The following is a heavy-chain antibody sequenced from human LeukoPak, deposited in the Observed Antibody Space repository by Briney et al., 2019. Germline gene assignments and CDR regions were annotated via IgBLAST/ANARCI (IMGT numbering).Heavy chain of an antibody. Sequence: ASVKVSSKPSGYTFTTYGISWVRQAPGQGLEWMGWISAYNGNTNHAQKLQGRVTMTTDTSTSTAYMELRSLRSDDTAVYYCARDLNPFSSGYYKDYWGQGTLVTVSS. D-gene: IGHD3-22*01. V-gene: IGHV1-18*01. CDR3: ARDLNPFSSGYYKDY. CDR2: ISAYNGNT. J-gene: IGHJ4*02. CDR1: GYTFTTYG.